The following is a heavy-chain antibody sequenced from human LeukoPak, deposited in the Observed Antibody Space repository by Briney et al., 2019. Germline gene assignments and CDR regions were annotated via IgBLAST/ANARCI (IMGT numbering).Heavy chain of an antibody. CDR1: GFTFTSSA. Sequence: GASVKVSCKASGFTFTSSAMQWVRQARGQRLEWIGWIVVGSGNTNYAQKFQERVTITRDMSTSTAYMELSSLRSEDTAVYYCAADHYYDSSGYVFDPWGQGTLVTVSS. D-gene: IGHD3-22*01. CDR2: IVVGSGNT. V-gene: IGHV1-58*02. CDR3: AADHYYDSSGYVFDP. J-gene: IGHJ5*02.